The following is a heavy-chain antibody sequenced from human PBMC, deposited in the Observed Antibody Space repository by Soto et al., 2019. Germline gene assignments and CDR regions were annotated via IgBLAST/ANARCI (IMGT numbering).Heavy chain of an antibody. CDR1: LFTFENYA. Sequence: TGGSLRVSCSAALFTFENYAMHCLRLRQLKGLDWVSGISWHSGTIGYADSVRGRFTISRDNAKSSLYLQMNSLRPEDTALYYCAKEKVYSNYQYYFDAWGQGTLVTVS. CDR2: ISWHSGTI. J-gene: IGHJ4*02. D-gene: IGHD4-4*01. V-gene: IGHV3-9*01. CDR3: AKEKVYSNYQYYFDA.